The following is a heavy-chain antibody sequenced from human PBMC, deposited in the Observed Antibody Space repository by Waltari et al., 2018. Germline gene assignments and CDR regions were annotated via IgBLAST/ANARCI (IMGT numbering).Heavy chain of an antibody. D-gene: IGHD6-13*01. CDR2: IYYSGST. CDR1: GGSISSSSYY. CDR3: ARGSWSPIDAFDI. J-gene: IGHJ3*02. Sequence: QLQLQESGPGLVKPSETLSLTCTVSGGSISSSSYYWGWIRQPPGKGLEWIGNIYYSGSTYYNPSLKSRVTISVDTSKNQSSLKLSSVTAADTAVYYCARGSWSPIDAFDIWGQGTMVTVSS. V-gene: IGHV4-39*07.